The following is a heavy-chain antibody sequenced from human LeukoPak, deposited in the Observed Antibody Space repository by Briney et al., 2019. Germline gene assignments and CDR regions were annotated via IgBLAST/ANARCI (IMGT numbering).Heavy chain of an antibody. CDR2: MNPNSGNT. CDR1: GYTFTSYD. J-gene: IGHJ4*02. Sequence: GASVKVSCKASGYTFTSYDINWVRQATGQGLEWMGWMNPNSGNTGYAQKFQGRVTITRNTSISTAYMELSSLRAEDTAVYYCAKDHEAEYYYDSSGLDWGQGTLVTVSS. V-gene: IGHV1-8*03. CDR3: AKDHEAEYYYDSSGLD. D-gene: IGHD3-22*01.